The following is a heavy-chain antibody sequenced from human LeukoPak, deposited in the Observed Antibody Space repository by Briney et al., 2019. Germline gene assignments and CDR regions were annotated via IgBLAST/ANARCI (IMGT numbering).Heavy chain of an antibody. D-gene: IGHD2-15*01. CDR2: IKQDGSEK. Sequence: GGSLRLSCAASGITFSSYWMSWVRQAPGKGLEWVANIKQDGSEKYYVDSVKGRFTISRDNAKNSLYLQMNSLRAEDTAVYYCARDARRSTMTLNYFDYWGQGTLVTVTS. CDR1: GITFSSYW. J-gene: IGHJ4*02. V-gene: IGHV3-7*01. CDR3: ARDARRSTMTLNYFDY.